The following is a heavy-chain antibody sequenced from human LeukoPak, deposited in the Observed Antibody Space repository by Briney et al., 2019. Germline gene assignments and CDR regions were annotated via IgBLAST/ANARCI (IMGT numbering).Heavy chain of an antibody. CDR2: IIPILGIA. D-gene: IGHD5-18*01. J-gene: IGHJ4*02. CDR3: ARELGYSYGSFDY. Sequence: ASVKVSCKASGGTFSSYTISWVRQAPGQGLEWMGRIIPILGIANYAQKFQGRVTITADKSTSTAYMELSSLRSEDTAVYYCARELGYSYGSFDYWGQGTLVTVSS. CDR1: GGTFSSYT. V-gene: IGHV1-69*02.